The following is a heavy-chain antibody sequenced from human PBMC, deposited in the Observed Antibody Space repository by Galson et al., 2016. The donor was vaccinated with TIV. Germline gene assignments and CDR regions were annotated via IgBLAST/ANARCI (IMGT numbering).Heavy chain of an antibody. Sequence: SVKVSCKASGGTFSNFVISWVRQAPGQGLEWMGSINPIFGTANYAQKFQGRVTITADTSTSTIYMELSSLRSEDTAVYYCARGRGYYFGSGSSYFDYWGQGSLVT. J-gene: IGHJ4*02. V-gene: IGHV1-69*06. CDR1: GGTFSNFV. CDR3: ARGRGYYFGSGSSYFDY. D-gene: IGHD3-10*01. CDR2: INPIFGTA.